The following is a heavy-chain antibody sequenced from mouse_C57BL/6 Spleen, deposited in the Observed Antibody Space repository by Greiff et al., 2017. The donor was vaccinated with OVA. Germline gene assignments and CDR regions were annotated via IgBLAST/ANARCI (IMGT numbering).Heavy chain of an antibody. CDR1: GFTFSSYA. J-gene: IGHJ4*01. V-gene: IGHV5-4*01. Sequence: EVQLVESGGGLVKPGGSLKLSCAASGFTFSSYAMSWVRQTPEKRLGGVATISDGGSYTYYPDNVKGRFTISRDNAKNNLYLQMSHLKSEDTAMYYCARENYYGSSYYAMDYWGQGTSVTVSS. D-gene: IGHD1-1*01. CDR2: ISDGGSYT. CDR3: ARENYYGSSYYAMDY.